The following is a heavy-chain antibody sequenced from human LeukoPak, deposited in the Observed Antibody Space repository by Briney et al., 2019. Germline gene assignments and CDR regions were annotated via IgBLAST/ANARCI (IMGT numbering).Heavy chain of an antibody. D-gene: IGHD1-7*01. CDR1: GYIFRTYW. J-gene: IGHJ4*02. V-gene: IGHV5-51*01. CDR2: IYPGDSDA. CDR3: ARFPTGNTDH. Sequence: GEPLKISCKASGYIFRTYWVGWVRQLPGKGLEWMGMIYPGDSDARYSPSFEGQVTISADNSITTAYLQWNSLQASDTAMYYCARFPTGNTDHWGQGTQVTVSS.